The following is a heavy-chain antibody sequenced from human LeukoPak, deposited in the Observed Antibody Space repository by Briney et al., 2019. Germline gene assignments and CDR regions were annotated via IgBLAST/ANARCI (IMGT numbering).Heavy chain of an antibody. CDR3: ARDREPYYGSGSYWAIDY. Sequence: GGSLRLSCAASGFTFSSYSMNWVRQAPGKGLEGVSSISSRSSYIYYADSVKGRFTTSRDNAKNSLYLQMNSLRAEDTAVYYCARDREPYYGSGSYWAIDYWGQGTLVTVSS. D-gene: IGHD3-10*01. CDR1: GFTFSSYS. V-gene: IGHV3-21*01. J-gene: IGHJ4*02. CDR2: ISSRSSYI.